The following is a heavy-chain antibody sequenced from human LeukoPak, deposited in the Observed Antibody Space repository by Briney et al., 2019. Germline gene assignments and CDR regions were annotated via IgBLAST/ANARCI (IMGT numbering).Heavy chain of an antibody. D-gene: IGHD6-19*01. CDR1: GGTFSSYA. J-gene: IGHJ4*02. V-gene: IGHV1-69*04. Sequence: ASVKVSCKASGGTFSSYAISWVRQAPGQGLEWMGRIIPILGIANYAQKFQGRVTITADKSTSTAYMELSSLRSEDTAVYYCARGSLSSGCDYWGQGTLVTVFS. CDR3: ARGSLSSGCDY. CDR2: IIPILGIA.